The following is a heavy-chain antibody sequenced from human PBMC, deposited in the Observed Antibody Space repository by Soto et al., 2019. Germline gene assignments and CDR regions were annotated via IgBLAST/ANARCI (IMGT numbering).Heavy chain of an antibody. CDR1: GGSISSGDYY. J-gene: IGHJ6*02. D-gene: IGHD4-4*01. CDR3: ARAYYSNSFYYYYYYGMDV. CDR2: IYYSGST. Sequence: KPSETLSLTCTVSGGSISSGDYYWSWIRQPPGKGLEWIGYIYYSGSTYYNPSLKSRVTISVDTSKNQFSLKLSSVTAADTAVYYCARAYYSNSFYYYYYYGMDVWGQGTTVTVSS. V-gene: IGHV4-30-4*01.